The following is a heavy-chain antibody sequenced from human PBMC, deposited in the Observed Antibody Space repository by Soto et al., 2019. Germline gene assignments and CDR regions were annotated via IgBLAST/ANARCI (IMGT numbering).Heavy chain of an antibody. D-gene: IGHD3-16*01. V-gene: IGHV4-59*08. CDR3: GRQRGGRWPNDY. CDR2: VYDSGNT. J-gene: IGHJ4*02. CDR1: GGSVSGHY. Sequence: QVQLQESGPGLVKPSETLSLTCTVSGGSVSGHYWSWIRQPPGKGLEWIGYVYDSGNTNYNPSLNRRVTISVGTSKNQFFLKLGSVTVADTAGYYCGRQRGGRWPNDYWGQGTLVTVSS.